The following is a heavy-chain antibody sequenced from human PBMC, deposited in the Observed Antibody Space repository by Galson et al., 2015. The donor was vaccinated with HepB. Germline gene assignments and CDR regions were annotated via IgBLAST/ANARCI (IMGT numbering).Heavy chain of an antibody. CDR2: IKQDGSEK. CDR1: GFTFSSYW. J-gene: IGHJ4*02. V-gene: IGHV3-7*03. D-gene: IGHD4-23*01. CDR3: ARGRSRGNSGLYARYYFDY. Sequence: SLRLSCAASGFTFSSYWMSWVRQAPRKGLEWVANIKQDGSEKYYVDSVKGRFTISRDNAKNSLYLQMNSLRAEDTAVYYCARGRSRGNSGLYARYYFDYWGQGTLVTVSS.